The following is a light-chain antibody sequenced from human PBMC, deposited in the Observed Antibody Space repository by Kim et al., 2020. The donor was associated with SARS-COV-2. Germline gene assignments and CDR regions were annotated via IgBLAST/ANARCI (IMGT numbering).Light chain of an antibody. Sequence: EIVLTQSLGTLSLSPGERANLSCRASQSVSSSYLGWYQQKRGQAPRLVIYGASSRATGIPDRFSGSGFGTDFTLTISRLEPEDFAVYYCQKYGSSAPITFGGGTKVDIK. CDR2: GAS. CDR3: QKYGSSAPIT. CDR1: QSVSSSY. V-gene: IGKV3-20*01. J-gene: IGKJ4*01.